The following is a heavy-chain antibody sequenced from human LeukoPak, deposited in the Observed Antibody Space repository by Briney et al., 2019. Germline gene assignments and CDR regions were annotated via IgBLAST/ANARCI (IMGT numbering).Heavy chain of an antibody. CDR1: GFTFSSYT. CDR2: ISSSSSYI. CDR3: ASDSPGYDSGSYFAY. Sequence: GGSLRLSCAASGFTFSSYTMNWVRQAPGKGLEWVSSISSSSSYIYYADSVKGRFTISRDNAKNSLFLQMNSLRDEDTAVYYCASDSPGYDSGSYFAYWGQGTLVTVSS. V-gene: IGHV3-21*04. D-gene: IGHD2-15*01. J-gene: IGHJ4*02.